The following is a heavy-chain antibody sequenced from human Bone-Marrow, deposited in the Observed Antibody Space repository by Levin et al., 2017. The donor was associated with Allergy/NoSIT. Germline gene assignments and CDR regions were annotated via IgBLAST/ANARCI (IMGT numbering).Heavy chain of an antibody. J-gene: IGHJ4*02. CDR3: ARGSSSGWYLYFFDY. V-gene: IGHV3-66*01. D-gene: IGHD6-19*01. CDR2: LYSGGST. Sequence: PGGSLRLSCAASGFTVSINYMTWVRQAPGKGLEWVSVLYSGGSTYYADSVKDRFTISRDNSKNTLYLQMNNLTAEDTAVYFCARGSSSGWYLYFFDYWGLGTLVTVSS. CDR1: GFTVSINY.